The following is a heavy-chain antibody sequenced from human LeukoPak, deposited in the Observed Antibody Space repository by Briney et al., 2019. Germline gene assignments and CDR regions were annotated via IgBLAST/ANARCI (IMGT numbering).Heavy chain of an antibody. CDR2: ISRSSSYI. J-gene: IGHJ6*04. D-gene: IGHD3-10*02. Sequence: NPGGSLRLSCAASGFTFSSYSMIWVRQAPGKGLDWVSSISRSSSYIYYADSVKGRFTISRDNAKNSLYLQMNSLRAEETAVYYCAELGITMIGGVWGKGTTVTISS. V-gene: IGHV3-21*01. CDR1: GFTFSSYS. CDR3: AELGITMIGGV.